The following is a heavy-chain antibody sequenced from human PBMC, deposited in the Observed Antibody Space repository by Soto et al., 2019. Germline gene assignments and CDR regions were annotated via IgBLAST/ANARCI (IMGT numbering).Heavy chain of an antibody. V-gene: IGHV4-59*11. Sequence: QVQLQESGPGLVKPSETLSLTCSVSGGSIISHYWSWIRQPPGKGLEWIGYIHYSGNTDYNPFLKSRLTISVDTSKNQFSLKLSSVTAADTAMYYCARGGWSLDYWGQGTLVTVSP. CDR1: GGSIISHY. CDR3: ARGGWSLDY. CDR2: IHYSGNT. D-gene: IGHD2-15*01. J-gene: IGHJ4*02.